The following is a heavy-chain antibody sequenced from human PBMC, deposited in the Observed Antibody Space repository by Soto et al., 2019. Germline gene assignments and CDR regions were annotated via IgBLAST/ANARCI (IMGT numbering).Heavy chain of an antibody. CDR2: IYHSGST. V-gene: IGHV4-4*02. J-gene: IGHJ6*02. CDR1: GGSISSSNW. CDR3: AILLRSTYGMDV. D-gene: IGHD3-3*01. Sequence: QVQLQEWGPGLVKPSGTLSLTCAVSGGSISSSNWWTWVRQPPGKGLEWIGEIYHSGSTNYNPSRKSRVTRSIDKSKHQFYMELTSGTAADTAVYYCAILLRSTYGMDVWGQGTTVTVSS.